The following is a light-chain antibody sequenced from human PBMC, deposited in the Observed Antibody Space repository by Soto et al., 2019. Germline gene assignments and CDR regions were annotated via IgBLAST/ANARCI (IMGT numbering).Light chain of an antibody. Sequence: QSVLTQPPSVSEAPGQRVTISCAGSYSNIGNNYVSWYQQFPGTAPKLLIYDNNKRPSGTPDRFSGSKSGTAATLGITGLQTGDEADYYCGTGDSSLSSCVCGGGTKLTV. CDR3: GTGDSSLSSCV. CDR2: DNN. V-gene: IGLV1-51*01. J-gene: IGLJ3*02. CDR1: YSNIGNNY.